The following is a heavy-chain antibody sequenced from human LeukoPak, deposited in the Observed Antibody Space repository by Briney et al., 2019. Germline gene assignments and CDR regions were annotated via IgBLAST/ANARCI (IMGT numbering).Heavy chain of an antibody. CDR1: GFTFSSYA. CDR2: ISGSGGST. V-gene: IGHV3-23*01. Sequence: PGGSLRLSCAASGFTFSSYAMSWVRQAPGKGLEWVSAISGSGGSTYYADSVKGRFTISRDNSKNTLYLQMNSLRAEDTAVYYCAKPVGYCGGDCYAFDYWGQGTLDTVSS. D-gene: IGHD2-21*02. J-gene: IGHJ4*02. CDR3: AKPVGYCGGDCYAFDY.